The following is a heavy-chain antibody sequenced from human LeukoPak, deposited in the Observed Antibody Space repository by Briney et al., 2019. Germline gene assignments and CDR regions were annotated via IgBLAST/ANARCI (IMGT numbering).Heavy chain of an antibody. V-gene: IGHV1-69*06. CDR3: ARETVVVVPAAMLD. D-gene: IGHD2-2*01. Sequence: ASVKVSCKASGGTFSSYAVSWVRLTPGQGLECLGGIIPVFGTTTYAQKFQAKVTMTADKSTNTAYLEISSLTSDDTAVYYCARETVVVVPAAMLDWGQGTLVTVSS. CDR1: GGTFSSYA. J-gene: IGHJ4*02. CDR2: IIPVFGTT.